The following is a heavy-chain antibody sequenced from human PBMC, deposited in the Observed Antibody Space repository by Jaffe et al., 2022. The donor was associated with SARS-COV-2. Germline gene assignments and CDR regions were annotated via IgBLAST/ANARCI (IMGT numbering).Heavy chain of an antibody. D-gene: IGHD5-12*01. Sequence: EVQLVESGGGLVQPGGSLRLSCAASGFTFSDHYMDWVRQAPGKGLEWVGRTRNKANSYTTEYAASVKGRFTISRDDSKNSLYLQMNSLKTEDTAVYYCVKATIMFDYYYYMDVWGKGTTVTVSS. CDR3: VKATIMFDYYYYMDV. J-gene: IGHJ6*03. V-gene: IGHV3-72*01. CDR1: GFTFSDHY. CDR2: TRNKANSYTT.